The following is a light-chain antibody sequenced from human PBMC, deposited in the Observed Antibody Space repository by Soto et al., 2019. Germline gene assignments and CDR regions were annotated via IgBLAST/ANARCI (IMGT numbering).Light chain of an antibody. V-gene: IGLV3-21*02. CDR1: NSGSYS. CDR3: QVWHSNGDHKYV. J-gene: IGLJ1*01. Sequence: SYELTQPPSVSVAPGQTARITCGGINSGSYSVHWYQQKPGQAPVLVVYDESDRPSGIPERFSGSKSGNTATLTISRVEVADEAEYYCQVWHSNGDHKYVFGTGTKVTGL. CDR2: DES.